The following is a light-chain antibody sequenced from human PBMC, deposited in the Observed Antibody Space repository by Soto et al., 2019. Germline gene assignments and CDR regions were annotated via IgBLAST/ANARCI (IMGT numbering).Light chain of an antibody. CDR2: GAS. J-gene: IGKJ4*01. Sequence: EIVLTQSPGTLSLSPGERATLSCRASQSVSNNYLAWYQQKPGQAPRLLIYGASSRATGIPDRFSGSGSGTDFTLTISRLEPEDFAVSYCQQYGRSPSTFGGGTKVEIK. V-gene: IGKV3-20*01. CDR1: QSVSNNY. CDR3: QQYGRSPST.